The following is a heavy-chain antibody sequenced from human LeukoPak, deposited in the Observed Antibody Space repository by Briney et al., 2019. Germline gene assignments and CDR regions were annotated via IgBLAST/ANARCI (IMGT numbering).Heavy chain of an antibody. CDR3: ARDLLLWFGTTDLRAY. V-gene: IGHV3-48*04. Sequence: GGSLRLSCVASGFTFSGYSMNWVRQAPGKELEWVSYISSSSDTIYYADSVKGRFTISRDNAKSSLYLQMNSLRAEDTAVYYCARDLLLWFGTTDLRAYWGQGTLVTVPS. D-gene: IGHD3-10*01. CDR1: GFTFSGYS. J-gene: IGHJ4*02. CDR2: ISSSSDTI.